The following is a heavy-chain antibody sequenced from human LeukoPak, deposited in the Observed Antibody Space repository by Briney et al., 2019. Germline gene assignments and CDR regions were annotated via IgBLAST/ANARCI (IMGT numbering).Heavy chain of an antibody. D-gene: IGHD6-19*01. V-gene: IGHV1-46*01. J-gene: IGHJ4*02. CDR2: INPSGDST. CDR1: GYTFTSYY. Sequence: ASVKVSCKASGYTFTSYYMHWVRQAPGQGLEWMGIINPSGDSTSYAQKFQGRVTMTRDTSTSTVYMGLNSLRAEDTAVYYCARDSSSGWYHADWGQGTLVTVSS. CDR3: ARDSSSGWYHAD.